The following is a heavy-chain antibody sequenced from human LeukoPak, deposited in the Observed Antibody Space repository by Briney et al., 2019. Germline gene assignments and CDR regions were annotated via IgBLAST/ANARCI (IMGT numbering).Heavy chain of an antibody. V-gene: IGHV4-34*01. CDR1: GGSFSGYY. J-gene: IGHJ6*03. CDR2: INHSGST. CDR3: ARAPMTYYYMDV. Sequence: SETLSLTCAVYGGSFSGYYWSWIRQPPGKGLEWVGEINHSGSTNYNPSLKSRVTISLDTSKNQFSLKLSSVTAADTAVYYCARAPMTYYYMDVWGKGTTVTVSS.